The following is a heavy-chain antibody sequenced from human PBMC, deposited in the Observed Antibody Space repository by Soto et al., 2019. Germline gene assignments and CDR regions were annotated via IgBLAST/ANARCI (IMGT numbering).Heavy chain of an antibody. V-gene: IGHV3-30*18. CDR3: AKGAVAGTYWYFDL. J-gene: IGHJ2*01. CDR2: ISYDGSNK. D-gene: IGHD6-19*01. Sequence: QVQLVESGGGVVQHGRSLRLSCAASGFTFSSYAMHWVRQAPDKGLGWVAVISYDGSNKYYADSVKGRFTISRDNSKNTVYLQMSSLRAEDTAVYYCAKGAVAGTYWYFDLWGRGTLVTVSS. CDR1: GFTFSSYA.